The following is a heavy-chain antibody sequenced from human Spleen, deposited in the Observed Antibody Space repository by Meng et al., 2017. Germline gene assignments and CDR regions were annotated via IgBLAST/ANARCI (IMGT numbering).Heavy chain of an antibody. V-gene: IGHV4-4*02. CDR3: ASWIYSCGWQ. CDR1: GGSISGIDW. D-gene: IGHD6-19*01. J-gene: IGHJ4*02. Sequence: GQTQGSGPVLWNLSGTRARTLGVSGGSISGIDWWSWVRQPPGKGLEWIGEIYHGGDTNYNPSLKSRVTIAIDRSKNQFSLKLSSVTAADTAVYYCASWIYSCGWQWGQGTLVTVSS. CDR2: IYHGGDT.